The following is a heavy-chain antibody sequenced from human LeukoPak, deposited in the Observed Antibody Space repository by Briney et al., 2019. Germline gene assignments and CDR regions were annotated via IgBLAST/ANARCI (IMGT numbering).Heavy chain of an antibody. D-gene: IGHD2-15*01. CDR1: GFTFSSYW. CDR2: IKQDGSEK. Sequence: GGSLRLSCAASGFTFSSYWMSWVRQAPGKGLEWVANIKQDGSEKYYVDSVKGRFTISRDNAKNSLYLQMNSLRAEDTAVYYCARGGSGGSYENEAFDYWGQGTLVTVSS. CDR3: ARGGSGGSYENEAFDY. V-gene: IGHV3-7*01. J-gene: IGHJ4*02.